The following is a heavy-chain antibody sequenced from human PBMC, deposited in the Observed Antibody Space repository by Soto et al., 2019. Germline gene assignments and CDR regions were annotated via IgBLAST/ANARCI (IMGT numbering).Heavy chain of an antibody. CDR1: GYTFTSYY. CDR2: INPSGGST. Sequence: ASVKVSCKASGYTFTSYYMHWVRQAPGQGLEWMGIINPSGGSTSYAQKFQGRVTMTRDTSTSTVYMELSSLRSEDTAVYYCARSKHRDRYRGYIDYWGQGTLVTVSS. J-gene: IGHJ4*02. D-gene: IGHD6-13*01. V-gene: IGHV1-46*01. CDR3: ARSKHRDRYRGYIDY.